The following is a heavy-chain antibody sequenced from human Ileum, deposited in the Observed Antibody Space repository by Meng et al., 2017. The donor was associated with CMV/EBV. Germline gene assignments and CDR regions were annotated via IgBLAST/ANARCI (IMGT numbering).Heavy chain of an antibody. V-gene: IGHV7-4-1*02. CDR3: ARDIGLRGFDY. Sequence: SCKTSGYIFTNFAMNWWRQAPGQGLEWVGWINTDTGKPTYAPGFTGRFVFSLDTSVGTAYLHISDLKADDTAVYYCARDIGLRGFDYWGQGTLVTVSS. D-gene: IGHD2-15*01. CDR2: INTDTGKP. CDR1: GYIFTNFA. J-gene: IGHJ4*02.